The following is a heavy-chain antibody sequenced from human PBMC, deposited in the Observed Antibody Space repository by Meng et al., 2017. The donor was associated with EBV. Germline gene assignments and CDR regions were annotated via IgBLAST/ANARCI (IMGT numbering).Heavy chain of an antibody. CDR2: FLPRLGAP. Sequence: QVSLVQSVGEVQKPGSSVKVSCKTSGGPFRYYAISWVRQAPGQGLEWLGGFLPRLGAPNYAQKFHGRVKITADESTSTHYMDLSSLRSEDTAIYYCASESGRGYTPDYWGQGTLVTVSS. J-gene: IGHJ4*02. CDR1: GGPFRYYA. V-gene: IGHV1-69*01. CDR3: ASESGRGYTPDY. D-gene: IGHD3-10*01.